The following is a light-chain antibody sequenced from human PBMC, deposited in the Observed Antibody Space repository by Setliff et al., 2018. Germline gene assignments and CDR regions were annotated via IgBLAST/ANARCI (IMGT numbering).Light chain of an antibody. Sequence: QSALTQPAPVSGSPGQSITISCTGTSSDVGGYKCVSWYQQHPGKAPKLMIYEVTYRPSGVSNRFSGSKSGNTASLTISGPQAEDEADYYCSSYSNSSILVFGTGTKATVL. CDR2: EVT. J-gene: IGLJ1*01. CDR1: SSDVGGYKC. V-gene: IGLV2-14*01. CDR3: SSYSNSSILV.